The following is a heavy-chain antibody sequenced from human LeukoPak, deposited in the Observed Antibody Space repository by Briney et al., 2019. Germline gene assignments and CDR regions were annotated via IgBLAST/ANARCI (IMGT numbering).Heavy chain of an antibody. J-gene: IGHJ4*02. CDR3: TTGIRGD. D-gene: IGHD3-10*01. V-gene: IGHV3-15*07. CDR2: IASKTDGGAT. CDR1: GLTVSNAC. Sequence: GGSLRLSCSASGLTVSNACMNSVCQAPGEGLDWVGRIASKTDGGATDYAAPVKGRFTISRDDSKNTLNLQMNSLKTEDTAVYYCTTGIRGDWGQGTLVTVSS.